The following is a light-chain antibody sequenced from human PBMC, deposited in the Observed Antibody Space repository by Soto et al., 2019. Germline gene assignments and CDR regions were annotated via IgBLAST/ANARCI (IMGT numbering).Light chain of an antibody. CDR1: SSDVGKYDY. CDR2: EVS. J-gene: IGLJ3*02. Sequence: QSALTQPPSASGSPGQSVTISCTGTSSDVGKYDYVSWFQHHPGKAPKLIIYEVSKRPSGISNRFSGSKSGDTASLTISGLRAEDEADYHCCSYAGSRTFVFGGGTKLTVL. V-gene: IGLV2-23*02. CDR3: CSYAGSRTFV.